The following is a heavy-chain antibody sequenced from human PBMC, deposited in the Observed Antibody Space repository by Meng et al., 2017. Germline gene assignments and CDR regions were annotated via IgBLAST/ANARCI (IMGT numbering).Heavy chain of an antibody. CDR1: GFTFSSYA. D-gene: IGHD3-10*01. V-gene: IGHV3-30*01. CDR3: AIDLGFGKLFYLVGPYYYYGMDV. Sequence: GGSLRLSCAASGFTFSSYAMHGVRQAPGKGLEWVAVISYDGSNKYYADSVKGRFTITRDNSKNTLYRQMNSLRAEDTAVYYWAIDLGFGKLFYLVGPYYYYGMDVWGQGTTVTVSS. J-gene: IGHJ6*02. CDR2: ISYDGSNK.